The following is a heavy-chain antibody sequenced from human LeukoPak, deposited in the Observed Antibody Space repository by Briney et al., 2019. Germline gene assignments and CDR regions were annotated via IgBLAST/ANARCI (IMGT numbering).Heavy chain of an antibody. J-gene: IGHJ4*02. D-gene: IGHD3-9*01. V-gene: IGHV3-21*06. CDR1: GLTFSTYT. CDR3: ASHYDIDY. CDR2: ISSGSSYI. Sequence: GGSLRLSCAASGLTFSTYTMNWVRQAPGKGLEWVSSISSGSSYIYYADSMKGRFTVSRDNAKNSLYLHMNSLKAEDTAVYFCASHYDIDYWGQGTLVTVSS.